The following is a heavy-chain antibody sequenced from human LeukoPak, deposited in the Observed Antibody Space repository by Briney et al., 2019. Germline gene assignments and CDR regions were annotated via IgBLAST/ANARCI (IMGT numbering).Heavy chain of an antibody. Sequence: GASVKVSCKASGGTFSSYAISWVRQAPGQGLEWMGGIIPILGIANYAQKFQGRVTITADESTSTAYMELSSLRSEDTAVYYCASLQVGGSYLKRDSWGQGTLVTVSS. CDR1: GGTFSSYA. V-gene: IGHV1-69*10. J-gene: IGHJ4*02. CDR2: IIPILGIA. D-gene: IGHD1-26*01. CDR3: ASLQVGGSYLKRDS.